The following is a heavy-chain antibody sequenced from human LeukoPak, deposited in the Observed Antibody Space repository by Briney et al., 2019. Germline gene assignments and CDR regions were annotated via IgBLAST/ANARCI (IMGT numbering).Heavy chain of an antibody. CDR3: VRDRSARYLDY. CDR2: IWYDGSNK. J-gene: IGHJ4*02. Sequence: PGRSLRLSCAASGFTFRNHGMHWVRQAPDKGLEWVAVIWYDGSNKYYGGSVKGRFTISRDNSKNMLYLQINSLRAEDTAVYFCVRDRSARYLDYWGQGTLVTVSS. CDR1: GFTFRNHG. V-gene: IGHV3-33*01.